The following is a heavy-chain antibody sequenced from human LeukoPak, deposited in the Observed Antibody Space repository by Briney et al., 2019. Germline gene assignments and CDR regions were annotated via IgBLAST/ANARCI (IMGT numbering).Heavy chain of an antibody. Sequence: SETLSLTCTISGGSVSDYYWSWIRQSPGKGLEWIGYIYHTGSTSYSPSLKSRVTISADTSQNQFSLKLSSVTAADTAAYYCASRKLGNDYWGQGTLVTVSS. V-gene: IGHV4-59*02. D-gene: IGHD7-27*01. CDR2: IYHTGST. CDR1: GGSVSDYY. J-gene: IGHJ4*02. CDR3: ASRKLGNDY.